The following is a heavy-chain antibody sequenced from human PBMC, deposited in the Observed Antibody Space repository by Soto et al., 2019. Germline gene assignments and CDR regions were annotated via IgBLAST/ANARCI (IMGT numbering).Heavy chain of an antibody. CDR2: IHHDGGT. V-gene: IGHV4-4*02. J-gene: IGHJ6*02. CDR3: ARMPYSSYAMDV. Sequence: QVQLQESGPGLVEPAGTLSLTCAVSGGPIRSYNWWSWVRQPPGKGLEWIGEIHHDGGTNYNTSPXSXXTTSVDNAKNPLSLNLNSVTAADAAIYYCARMPYSSYAMDVWGQGTTVTVSS. D-gene: IGHD2-2*01. CDR1: GGPIRSYNW.